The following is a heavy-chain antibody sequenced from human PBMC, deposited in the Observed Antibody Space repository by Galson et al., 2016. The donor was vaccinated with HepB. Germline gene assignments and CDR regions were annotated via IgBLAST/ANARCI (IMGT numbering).Heavy chain of an antibody. D-gene: IGHD1-20*01. J-gene: IGHJ4*02. Sequence: SLRLSCAASGFTFTDYSMNWVRQAPGKGLERVSYVSSSSGTKYYADSVKGRFTISRDNANNSLYLQMNSLRDEDTAVYYCVRGITGSNMYWGQGTLVTVSS. V-gene: IGHV3-48*02. CDR1: GFTFTDYS. CDR3: VRGITGSNMY. CDR2: VSSSSGTK.